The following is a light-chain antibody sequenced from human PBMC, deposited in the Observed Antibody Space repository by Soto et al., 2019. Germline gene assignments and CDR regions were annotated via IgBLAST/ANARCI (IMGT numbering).Light chain of an antibody. Sequence: EIVMTQSPATLSVSPGERATLSCRASQSVSSNLAWYQQKPGQAPRLLIYGASNRATGIPDRFSGSGSGTDFTLTISRLEPEDFAVYYCQQYGSSPQTFGQGTKVDIK. CDR1: QSVSSN. J-gene: IGKJ1*01. CDR2: GAS. V-gene: IGKV3-20*01. CDR3: QQYGSSPQT.